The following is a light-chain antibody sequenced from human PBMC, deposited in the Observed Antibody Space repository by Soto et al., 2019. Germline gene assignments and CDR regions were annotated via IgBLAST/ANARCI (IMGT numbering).Light chain of an antibody. J-gene: IGLJ2*01. V-gene: IGLV2-14*01. CDR1: SSDVGGYNY. CDR2: DVN. Sequence: QSVLTQSASVSGSPGQSITISCTGTSSDVGGYNYVSWYQQHPGKAPKLMIYDVNNRPSGISDRFSGSKSGNTASLTISGLQAEDEADYYCSSYTSSSVVFGGGTKLTVL. CDR3: SSYTSSSVV.